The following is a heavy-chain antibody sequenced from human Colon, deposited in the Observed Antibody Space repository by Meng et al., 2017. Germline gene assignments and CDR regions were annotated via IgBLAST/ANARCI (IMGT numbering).Heavy chain of an antibody. V-gene: IGHV4-4*07. CDR3: VTDSGPAGWASDY. Sequence: QVQLQESGPGLVKSSETLSLTCTVSGASMSSHYWTWIRQAAGKGPEWIGRTYSSGNTLYNPSLKSRITISIDTSKNQFSLEMRSVTAADSAVYYCVTDSGPAGWASDYWGQGTLVTVSS. CDR1: GASMSSHY. J-gene: IGHJ4*02. D-gene: IGHD1-26*01. CDR2: TYSSGNT.